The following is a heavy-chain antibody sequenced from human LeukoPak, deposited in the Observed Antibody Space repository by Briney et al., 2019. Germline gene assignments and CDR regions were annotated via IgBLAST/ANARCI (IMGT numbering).Heavy chain of an antibody. D-gene: IGHD4-17*01. J-gene: IGHJ3*02. Sequence: SGTLSLTCAVSGASISSSNWWSWVRQPPGKGLEWIGKIYHSGSTNYNPSLKSRVTISVDKSKNQFSLKLSSVTAADTAVYYCARWGYGDDVAFDIWGQGTMVTVSS. CDR1: GASISSSNW. CDR2: IYHSGST. CDR3: ARWGYGDDVAFDI. V-gene: IGHV4-4*02.